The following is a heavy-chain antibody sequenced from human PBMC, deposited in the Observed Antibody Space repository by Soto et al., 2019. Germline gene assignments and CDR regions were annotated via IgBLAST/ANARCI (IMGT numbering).Heavy chain of an antibody. CDR1: GDSISSGDYY. J-gene: IGHJ4*02. CDR2: IYYSGGT. Sequence: SETLSLTCTVSGDSISSGDYYWSWIRQPPGKGLEWIGYIYYSGGTYYNPSLKSRVTISVDTSKNQFSLKLSSVTATDTDVYYCARGDYYDSSGPTPHFDCWGQGTLVTVSS. CDR3: ARGDYYDSSGPTPHFDC. D-gene: IGHD3-22*01. V-gene: IGHV4-30-4*01.